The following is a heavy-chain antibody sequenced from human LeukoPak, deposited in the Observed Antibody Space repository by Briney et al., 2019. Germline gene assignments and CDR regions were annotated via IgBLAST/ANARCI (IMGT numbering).Heavy chain of an antibody. CDR3: ARGLWWSKYYFDY. J-gene: IGHJ4*02. D-gene: IGHD2-21*01. V-gene: IGHV3-53*01. Sequence: GGSLRLSCAASGFTVSSNYMNWVRQAPGKGLEWVSVIYSGGDTYYADSVKGRFTISRDNSKNTLYLQMNSLRAEDTAVYYCARGLWWSKYYFDYWGQGTLVTVSS. CDR2: IYSGGDT. CDR1: GFTVSSNY.